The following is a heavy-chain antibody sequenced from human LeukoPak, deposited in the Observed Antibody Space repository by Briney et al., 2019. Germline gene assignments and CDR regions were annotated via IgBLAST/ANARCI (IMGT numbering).Heavy chain of an antibody. CDR3: ARGAPTYCIGGTCPSGDPFDI. CDR2: INWNGGST. D-gene: IGHD2-15*01. V-gene: IGHV3-20*04. Sequence: GGSLRLSCAASGFTFDDFGVSWVRLAPGKGLEWVSGINWNGGSTGYADSVKGRFTISRDNAKNSLYLQMNSLRAEDTAFYYCARGAPTYCIGGTCPSGDPFDIWGQGTMVTVSS. CDR1: GFTFDDFG. J-gene: IGHJ3*02.